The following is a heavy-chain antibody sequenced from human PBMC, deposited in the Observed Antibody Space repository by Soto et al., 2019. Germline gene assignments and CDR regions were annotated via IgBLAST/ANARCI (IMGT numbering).Heavy chain of an antibody. D-gene: IGHD3-10*01. CDR1: GFTFSSSS. V-gene: IGHV3-21*01. J-gene: IGHJ4*02. Sequence: EVQLVESGGGLVKPGGSLRLSCAGSGFTFSSSSMNWVRQSPGKELEWVSSISGTSDYIYYADSVKGRFTISRDNAKNSLYLQMNSLRVEDTAVYHCARDPCYYGSGSYYPFDYWGQGTLVTVSS. CDR2: ISGTSDYI. CDR3: ARDPCYYGSGSYYPFDY.